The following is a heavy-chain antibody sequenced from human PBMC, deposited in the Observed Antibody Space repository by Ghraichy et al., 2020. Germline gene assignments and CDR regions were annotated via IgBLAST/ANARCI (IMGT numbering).Heavy chain of an antibody. J-gene: IGHJ4*02. CDR2: MNPNNGNT. D-gene: IGHD2-2*01. CDR3: ARTCSSTSCSDFDY. V-gene: IGHV1-8*01. CDR1: GYTFTSYD. Sequence: ASVKVSCKASGYTFTSYDINWVRQATGQGVEWMGWMNPNNGNTGYARKFQGRVTLTRVTSISTAYMELSSLQSEDTAMYYCARTCSSTSCSDFDYWGQGTLVTVSS.